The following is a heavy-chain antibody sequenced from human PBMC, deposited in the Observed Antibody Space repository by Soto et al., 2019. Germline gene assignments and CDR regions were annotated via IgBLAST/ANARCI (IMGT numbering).Heavy chain of an antibody. Sequence: EGQLLQSGGDLVQPGGPLRLSCAGSGLTLRSYAMTWIRQTPEKGLEWVSTITGRSAVPSYADSVNGRFTVSRDNSKNTLYLQMNSLRPDDTAIYYCAKGGPFTGGFDPWGQGTLVTVSA. V-gene: IGHV3-23*01. CDR1: GLTLRSYA. CDR3: AKGGPFTGGFDP. J-gene: IGHJ5*02. D-gene: IGHD3-16*01. CDR2: ITGRSAVP.